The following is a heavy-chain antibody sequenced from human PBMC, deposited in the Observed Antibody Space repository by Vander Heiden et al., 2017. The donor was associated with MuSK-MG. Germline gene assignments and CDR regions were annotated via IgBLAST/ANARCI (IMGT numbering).Heavy chain of an antibody. CDR1: GGSFSGYY. V-gene: IGHV4-34*01. CDR3: ARAGYCSSTSCYFGFSYYGMDV. Sequence: QVQLQQWGAGRWKPSETRSLTCAVSGGSFSGYYRSWIRQPPGKGLEWIGEINHSGSTNYNPSLKSRVTISVDTSKNQFSLKLSSVTAADTAVYYCARAGYCSSTSCYFGFSYYGMDVWGQGTTVTVSS. D-gene: IGHD2-2*03. CDR2: INHSGST. J-gene: IGHJ6*02.